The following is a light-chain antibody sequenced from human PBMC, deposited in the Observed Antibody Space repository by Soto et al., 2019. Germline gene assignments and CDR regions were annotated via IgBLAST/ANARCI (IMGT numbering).Light chain of an antibody. J-gene: IGKJ4*01. CDR1: QSVSSY. Sequence: EIVLTQSPATLSLSPGERATLSCRASQSVSSYLAWYQQKPGQAPRLLIYDASNMATGIPARLSGSGSGTDFTLTISSLEPEDFAVYYCQQRSNSFGGGTKVEIK. CDR2: DAS. CDR3: QQRSNS. V-gene: IGKV3-11*01.